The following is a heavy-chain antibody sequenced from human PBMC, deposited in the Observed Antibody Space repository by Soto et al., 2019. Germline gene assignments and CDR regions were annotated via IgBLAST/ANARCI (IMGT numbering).Heavy chain of an antibody. CDR3: ARKGRDYYGSGSYYNDGYYYYYMDV. Sequence: QVPLVQSGAEVKKPGASVKVSCKASGYTFTSYGISWVRQAPGQGLEWMGWISAYNGNTNYAQKLQGRVTMTTDTSTSTAYMELRSLRSDDTAVYYCARKGRDYYGSGSYYNDGYYYYYMDVWGKGTTVTVSS. CDR1: GYTFTSYG. J-gene: IGHJ6*03. CDR2: ISAYNGNT. V-gene: IGHV1-18*01. D-gene: IGHD3-10*01.